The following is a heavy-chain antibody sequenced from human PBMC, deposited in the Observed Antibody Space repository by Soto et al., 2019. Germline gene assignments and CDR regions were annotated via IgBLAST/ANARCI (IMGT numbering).Heavy chain of an antibody. J-gene: IGHJ3*02. CDR3: ASVVVVAATIGTDAFDI. CDR2: IIPIFGTA. CDR1: GGTFSSYA. V-gene: IGHV1-69*13. D-gene: IGHD2-15*01. Sequence: GASVKVSCKASGGTFSSYAISWVRQAPGQGLEWMGGIIPIFGTANYAQKFQGRVTITADESTSTAYMELSSLRSEDTAVYYCASVVVVAATIGTDAFDIWGQGTMVTVSS.